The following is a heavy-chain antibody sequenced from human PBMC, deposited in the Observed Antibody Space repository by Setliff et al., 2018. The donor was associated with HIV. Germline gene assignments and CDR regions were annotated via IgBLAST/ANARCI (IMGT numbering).Heavy chain of an antibody. V-gene: IGHV3-23*01. Sequence: PGGSLRLSCAASGFSFSNYAMTWVRQAPGKGLEWVSSISGSGDSAYYADSVKGRFTISRDNSKNTLYLQMNSLRVEDTAIYYCAKGYGELDYWGQGTLVTVSS. D-gene: IGHD3-10*01. CDR3: AKGYGELDY. CDR2: ISGSGDSA. CDR1: GFSFSNYA. J-gene: IGHJ4*02.